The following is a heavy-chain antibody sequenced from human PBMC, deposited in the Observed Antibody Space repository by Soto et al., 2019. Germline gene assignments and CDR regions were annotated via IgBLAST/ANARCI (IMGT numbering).Heavy chain of an antibody. V-gene: IGHV3-23*01. CDR2: ILVDGRT. CDR1: GFICSSYD. D-gene: IGHD2-8*02. J-gene: IGHJ3*02. Sequence: HPGGSLRLSCAASGFICSSYDMSWVRQAPGKGLEWVSTILVDGRTSYVDSVKGRFTISRDSSQNTVYLQMNSLTAGDTALYYCAKATATGGGAFDICGQGTMVTVSS. CDR3: AKATATGGGAFDI.